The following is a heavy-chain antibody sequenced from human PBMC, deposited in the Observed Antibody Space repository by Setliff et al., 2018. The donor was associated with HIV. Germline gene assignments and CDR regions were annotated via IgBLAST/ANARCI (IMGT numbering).Heavy chain of an antibody. CDR3: ARDSAAWVTELGILGY. J-gene: IGHJ4*02. V-gene: IGHV3-30*03. CDR1: GLTFRHYA. CDR2: VSYDAERK. D-gene: IGHD3-3*01. Sequence: PGGSLRLSCAASGLTFRHYAMHWVRQAPGKGLEWVAVVSYDAERKYYADSVKGRFTISRDNPRNTVYLQMTGLRLDDTAVYYCARDSAAWVTELGILGYWGQGTLVTVSS.